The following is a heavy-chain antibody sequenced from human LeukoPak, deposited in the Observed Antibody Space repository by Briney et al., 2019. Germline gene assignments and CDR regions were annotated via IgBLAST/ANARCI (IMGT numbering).Heavy chain of an antibody. CDR3: ARHSYYYDSSGYLDAFDI. V-gene: IGHV4-34*01. Sequence: PSETLSLTCAVYGGSFSGYYWSWIRQPPGKGLEWIGEINHSGSTNYNPSLKSRVTISVDTSKNQFSLKLSSVTAADTAVYYCARHSYYYDSSGYLDAFDIWGQGTMVTVSS. D-gene: IGHD3-22*01. CDR1: GGSFSGYY. J-gene: IGHJ3*02. CDR2: INHSGST.